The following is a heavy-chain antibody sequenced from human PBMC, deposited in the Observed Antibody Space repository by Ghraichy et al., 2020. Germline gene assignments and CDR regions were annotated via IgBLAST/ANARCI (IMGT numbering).Heavy chain of an antibody. CDR1: GGSFSGYY. V-gene: IGHV4-34*01. CDR2: INHSGST. CDR3: ARGYWLGYYYGSGSPANY. J-gene: IGHJ4*02. D-gene: IGHD3-10*01. Sequence: SETLSLTCAVYGGSFSGYYWSWIRQPPGKGLEWIGEINHSGSTNYNPSLKSRVTISVDTSKNQFSLKLSSVTAADTAVYYCARGYWLGYYYGSGSPANYWGQGTLVTVSS.